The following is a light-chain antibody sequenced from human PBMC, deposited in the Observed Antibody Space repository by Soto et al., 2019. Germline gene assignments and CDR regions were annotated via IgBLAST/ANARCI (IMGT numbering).Light chain of an antibody. Sequence: EIVMTQSPATLSVSPGERATLSCRASQNVRSSLAWYQQKRGQAARLLIHDASTRATGIPARFSGSGSGTEFTLTISRLQSEDFANYYCQQYIDWPLTFGGGTEVEI. CDR1: QNVRSS. V-gene: IGKV3-15*01. CDR3: QQYIDWPLT. J-gene: IGKJ4*02. CDR2: DAS.